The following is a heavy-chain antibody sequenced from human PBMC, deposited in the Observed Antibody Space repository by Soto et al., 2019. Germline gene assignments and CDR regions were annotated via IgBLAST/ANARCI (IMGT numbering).Heavy chain of an antibody. Sequence: ASVKVSCKGTGYTFTNYYMHWVRQAPGQGLEWMGTINPSSGATDYAQKFQGRVTMTSDTSTSTVYMELSSLRSEDTAVYYCVLYYYDTQGYTDPWGQGTLVTVSS. CDR2: INPSSGAT. V-gene: IGHV1-46*01. CDR1: GYTFTNYY. J-gene: IGHJ5*02. CDR3: VLYYYDTQGYTDP. D-gene: IGHD3-22*01.